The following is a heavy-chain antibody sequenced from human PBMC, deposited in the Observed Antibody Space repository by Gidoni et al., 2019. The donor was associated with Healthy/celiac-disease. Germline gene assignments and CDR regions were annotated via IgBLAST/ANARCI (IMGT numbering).Heavy chain of an antibody. V-gene: IGHV4-61*02. CDR2: IYTSGST. J-gene: IGHJ6*02. Sequence: QVQLQESVPGLVKPSQTLSLTCTVSGASISSGSYYCSWIRQPAGKGLEWIGRIYTSGSTNYNPSLKSRVTISVDTSKNQFSLKLSSVTAADTAVYYCAREESVVVVTAIPSDYYYGMDVWGQGTTVTVSS. CDR3: AREESVVVVTAIPSDYYYGMDV. CDR1: GASISSGSYY. D-gene: IGHD2-21*02.